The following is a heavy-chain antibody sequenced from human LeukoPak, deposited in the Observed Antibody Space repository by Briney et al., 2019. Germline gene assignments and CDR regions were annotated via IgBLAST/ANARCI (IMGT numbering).Heavy chain of an antibody. Sequence: PGGSLRLSCAASGFSFSSYWMSWVRQAPGKGLEWVANIKQDGSERFYVDSVKGRLTISRDNAKNLLYLQMNSLRAEDTAVYHCARDNSYDVLSTFDYWGQGSLVTVSS. V-gene: IGHV3-7*01. J-gene: IGHJ4*02. CDR3: ARDNSYDVLSTFDY. CDR2: IKQDGSER. CDR1: GFSFSSYW. D-gene: IGHD2/OR15-2a*01.